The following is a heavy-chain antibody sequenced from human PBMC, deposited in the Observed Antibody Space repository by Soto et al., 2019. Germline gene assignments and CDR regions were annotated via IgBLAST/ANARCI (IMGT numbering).Heavy chain of an antibody. CDR3: ARWYYYDSSGHWYFDL. V-gene: IGHV1-18*01. D-gene: IGHD3-22*01. CDR1: GYTFTSYG. J-gene: IGHJ2*01. CDR2: ISAYNGNT. Sequence: ASVKVSFKASGYTFTSYGISWLRQAPGQGLEWMGWISAYNGNTNYAQKLQGRVTMTTDTSTSTAYMELRSLRSDDTAVYYCARWYYYDSSGHWYFDLWGRGTLVTVSS.